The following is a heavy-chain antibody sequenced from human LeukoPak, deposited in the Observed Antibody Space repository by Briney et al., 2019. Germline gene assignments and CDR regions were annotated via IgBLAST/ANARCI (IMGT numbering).Heavy chain of an antibody. V-gene: IGHV3-7*03. D-gene: IGHD3-10*01. CDR3: ASRYGSENYYFDY. CDR1: GFTFSSNW. J-gene: IGHJ4*02. CDR2: IKPDGSAE. Sequence: GGSLRLSCATSGFTFSSNWMSWVRHAPGRGLEWVANIKPDGSAEYYAASVKGRFTVSRDNAKNSLYLQMNSLRAEDTAVYYCASRYGSENYYFDYWGQGTLVTVSS.